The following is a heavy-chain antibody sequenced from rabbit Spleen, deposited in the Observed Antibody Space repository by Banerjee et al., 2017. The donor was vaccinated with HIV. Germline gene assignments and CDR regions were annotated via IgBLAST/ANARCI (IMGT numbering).Heavy chain of an antibody. CDR1: GFSFSSNW. J-gene: IGHJ4*01. Sequence: QQQLEESGGGLVKPGGTLTLTCTVSGFSFSSNWICWVRQAPGKGLEWIACIVPGTTSTAYASWAKGRFTISKTSSTVTLQMTSLTVADTAMYFCARDFGGGGWASFDLWGQGTLVTVS. V-gene: IGHV1S45*01. CDR3: ARDFGGGGWASFDL. CDR2: IVPGTTST. D-gene: IGHD5-1*01.